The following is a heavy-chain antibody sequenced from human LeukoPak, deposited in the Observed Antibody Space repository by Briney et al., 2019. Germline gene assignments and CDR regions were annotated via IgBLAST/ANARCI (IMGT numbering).Heavy chain of an antibody. J-gene: IGHJ4*02. CDR1: GFTVSNFA. V-gene: IGHV3-23*01. Sequence: GGSQRLSRVASGFTVSNFAMSWVRQAPGKGLEWVSAISGRGVSTYYADSVKGRFTISRDNSRNTLFLQMNSLRAEDTAVYYCANLLSTNSGSGSPFENWGQGTLVTVSS. CDR2: ISGRGVST. CDR3: ANLLSTNSGSGSPFEN. D-gene: IGHD3-10*01.